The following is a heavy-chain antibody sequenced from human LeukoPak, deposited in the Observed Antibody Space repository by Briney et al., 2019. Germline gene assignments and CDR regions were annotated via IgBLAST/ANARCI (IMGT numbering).Heavy chain of an antibody. CDR1: GFTFSDYW. CDR2: VNSDGSST. J-gene: IGHJ4*02. D-gene: IGHD5-24*01. CDR3: TRDLRGDGYNWN. V-gene: IGHV3-74*01. Sequence: GSLRLSCAASGFTFSDYWMHWVRQAPGKGLVWVSRVNSDGSSTSYADSVKGRFTISRDNANNTLYLEMNSLRAEDTAVYYCTRDLRGDGYNWNWGQGTLVTVSS.